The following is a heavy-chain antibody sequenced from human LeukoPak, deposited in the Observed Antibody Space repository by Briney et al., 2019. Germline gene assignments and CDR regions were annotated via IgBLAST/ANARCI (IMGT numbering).Heavy chain of an antibody. D-gene: IGHD3-10*01. CDR2: ITSNGGST. CDR1: GFTFSSYA. V-gene: IGHV3-64*01. Sequence: PGGSLRLSCADSGFTFSSYAMQCVRQAPGKGREYGSAITSNGGSTHYANSVKGRFTISRDNSKNRLYLQMDSLGAEDMAVYYCARGSSGKYDYWGQGTLVTVSS. J-gene: IGHJ4*02. CDR3: ARGSSGKYDY.